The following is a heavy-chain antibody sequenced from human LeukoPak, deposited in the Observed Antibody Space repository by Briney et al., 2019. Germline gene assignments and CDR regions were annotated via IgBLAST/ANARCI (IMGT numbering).Heavy chain of an antibody. CDR1: GFSFRTYW. V-gene: IGHV3-23*01. Sequence: PGGSLRLSCAASGFSFRTYWMHWVRQAPGKGLEWVSAISGSSGSTYYADSVKGRFTISRDNSKNTLYLQMNSLRAEDTAVYYCATLKLISVGRHFDYWGQGTLVTVSS. CDR3: ATLKLISVGRHFDY. J-gene: IGHJ4*02. CDR2: ISGSSGST. D-gene: IGHD1-26*01.